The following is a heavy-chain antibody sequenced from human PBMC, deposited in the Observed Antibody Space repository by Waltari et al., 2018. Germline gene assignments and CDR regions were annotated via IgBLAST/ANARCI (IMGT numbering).Heavy chain of an antibody. CDR1: GYSISSGYY. D-gene: IGHD6-13*01. V-gene: IGHV4-38-2*01. CDR2: IYHSGGT. J-gene: IGHJ4*02. CDR3: ARTSSSESFDY. Sequence: QVQLQESGPGLVKPSETLSLTCAVSGYSISSGYYWGWIRQPPGKGLEWIGSIYHSGGTYYNPSLKSRVTISVDTSKNQFSLKLSSVTAADTAVYYCARTSSSESFDYWGQGTLVTVSS.